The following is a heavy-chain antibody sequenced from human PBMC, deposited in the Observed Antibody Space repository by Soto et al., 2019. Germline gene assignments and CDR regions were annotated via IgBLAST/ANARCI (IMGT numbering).Heavy chain of an antibody. Sequence: LRLSCAASGFTFSSYAMHWVRQAPGKGLEYVSAISSNGGSTYYADSVKGRFTISRDNSKNTLYLQMGSLRAEDMAVYYCARGLSRIAAAGPFDYWGQGTLVTVSS. J-gene: IGHJ4*02. CDR2: ISSNGGST. D-gene: IGHD6-13*01. CDR3: ARGLSRIAAAGPFDY. V-gene: IGHV3-64*02. CDR1: GFTFSSYA.